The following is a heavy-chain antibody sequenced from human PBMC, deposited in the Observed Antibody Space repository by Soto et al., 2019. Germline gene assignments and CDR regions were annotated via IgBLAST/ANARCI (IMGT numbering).Heavy chain of an antibody. CDR2: IYHSGST. D-gene: IGHD2-2*01. J-gene: IGHJ5*02. V-gene: IGHV4-30-2*01. CDR3: ARAIVVVPAHGDWFDP. Sequence: SETLSLTCAVSGGSISSGGYSWSWIRQPPGKGLEWIGYIYHSGSTYYNPSLKSRVTISVDRSKNQFSLKLSSVTAADTAVYYCARAIVVVPAHGDWFDPWAQGTLVTVSS. CDR1: GGSISSGGYS.